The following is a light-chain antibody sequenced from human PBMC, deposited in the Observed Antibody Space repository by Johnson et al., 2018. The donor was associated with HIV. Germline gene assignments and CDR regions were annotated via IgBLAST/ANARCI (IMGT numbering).Light chain of an antibody. V-gene: IGLV1-51*02. J-gene: IGLJ1*01. CDR1: NSNIGNNY. CDR3: ATWDDSLNGQV. Sequence: SVLTQPPSVSAAPGQKVTISCSGSNSNIGNNYVSWFQQLPGTAPKLLIYENNQRPSGVPDRFSGSKSDTSASLAISGLQAEDEADYYCATWDDSLNGQVFGTGTEVTVL. CDR2: ENN.